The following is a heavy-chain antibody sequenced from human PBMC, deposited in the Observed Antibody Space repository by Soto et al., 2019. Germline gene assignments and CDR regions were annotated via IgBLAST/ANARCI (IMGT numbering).Heavy chain of an antibody. J-gene: IGHJ4*02. Sequence: GGSLRLSCAASVFTFSSYAMHWVRQAPGKGLEWVAVISYDGSNKYYADSVKGRFTISRDNSKNTLYLQMNSLRAEDTAVYYCARVPYYYDSSGYYYERPYYDYWGQGTLVTVSS. CDR2: ISYDGSNK. D-gene: IGHD3-22*01. CDR3: ARVPYYYDSSGYYYERPYYDY. CDR1: VFTFSSYA. V-gene: IGHV3-30-3*01.